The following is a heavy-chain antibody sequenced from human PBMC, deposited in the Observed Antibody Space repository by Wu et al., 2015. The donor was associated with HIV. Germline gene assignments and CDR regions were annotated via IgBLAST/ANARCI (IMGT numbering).Heavy chain of an antibody. CDR3: AASPRDVWSVGLQH. J-gene: IGHJ1*01. V-gene: IGHV1-24*01. Sequence: QVQLEQSGAGVKKPGASVDVSCKISGNTLNKLSIHWIRQAPGKGLEWMGGFAPEFGKTFFAQKFQGRIAMTEDTSTNTAYMRLSSLTFGDTAMYYCAASPRDVWSVGLQHWGLGSLVFV. CDR1: GNTLNKLS. CDR2: FAPEFGKT. D-gene: IGHD2-21*01.